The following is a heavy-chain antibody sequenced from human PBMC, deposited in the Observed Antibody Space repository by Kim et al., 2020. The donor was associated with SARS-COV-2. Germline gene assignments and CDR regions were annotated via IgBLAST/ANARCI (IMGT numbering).Heavy chain of an antibody. CDR3: AKDMAPGLWLQLWVRGSCGAFDV. CDR1: GFTFDDYA. Sequence: GGSLRLSCAASGFTFDDYAMPWVRQAPGKGLEWVSGISWNSDSIGYADSVKGRFTISRDNAKNSLYLQMNSLRAEDTALYYCAKDMAPGLWLQLWVRGSCGAFDVWGQGTMVTVSS. D-gene: IGHD5-18*01. CDR2: ISWNSDSI. V-gene: IGHV3-9*01. J-gene: IGHJ3*01.